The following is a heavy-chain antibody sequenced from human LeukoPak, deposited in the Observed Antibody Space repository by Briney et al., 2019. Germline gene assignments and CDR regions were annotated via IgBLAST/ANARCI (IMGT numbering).Heavy chain of an antibody. V-gene: IGHV3-33*01. Sequence: GWSLRLSCAASGFTFSSYGMHWVRQAPGKGLEWVALIWFDGSNKYYADSVKGRFTISRDNSKNTLYLQMKSLRAEDTAVYYCARVAVAGNLNNWFDPWGQGTLVTVSS. CDR1: GFTFSSYG. CDR2: IWFDGSNK. D-gene: IGHD6-19*01. CDR3: ARVAVAGNLNNWFDP. J-gene: IGHJ5*02.